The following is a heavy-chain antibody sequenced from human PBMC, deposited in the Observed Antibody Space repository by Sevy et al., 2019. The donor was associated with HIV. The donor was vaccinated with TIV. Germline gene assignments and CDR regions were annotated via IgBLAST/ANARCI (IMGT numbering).Heavy chain of an antibody. Sequence: SETLSLTCTLSGGSISSHYWSWIRQPAGKGLEWIGRIFASGSTNYNPSLKSRVSMSIDTSKKQFSLKLTSVTAADTAVYYCARVHGDYTYFDYWGQGTLVTVSS. CDR1: GGSISSHY. J-gene: IGHJ4*02. D-gene: IGHD4-17*01. V-gene: IGHV4-4*07. CDR3: ARVHGDYTYFDY. CDR2: IFASGST.